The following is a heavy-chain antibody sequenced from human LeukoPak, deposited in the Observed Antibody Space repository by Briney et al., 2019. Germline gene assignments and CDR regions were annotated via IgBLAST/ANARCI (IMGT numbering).Heavy chain of an antibody. Sequence: GESLKISCKGSGYRFASYWIAWVRQMPGKGLEWMGIIYSGDSDIRYSPSFQGQVTISADKSISSAYLQWSSLEASDTAMYYCARSPGYFSRGHCYSDYLDYWGQGTLVTVSS. CDR3: ARSPGYFSRGHCYSDYLDY. D-gene: IGHD2-15*01. CDR1: GYRFASYW. V-gene: IGHV5-51*01. CDR2: IYSGDSDI. J-gene: IGHJ4*02.